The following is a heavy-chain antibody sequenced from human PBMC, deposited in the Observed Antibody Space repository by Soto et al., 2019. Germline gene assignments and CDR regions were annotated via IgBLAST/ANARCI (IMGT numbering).Heavy chain of an antibody. CDR1: GGTFSSFL. CDR2: IIPVFGRA. D-gene: IGHD2-2*01. CDR3: ILDCTSMSCYGCLGVDV. Sequence: QVQLIQSGAEVKTPGSSVKVSCKASGGTFSSFLMGWVRQAPGQGLEWMGGIIPVFGRATYSQKFQGRVTITAADSTSTVYMELSGLKSEDTAVYYCILDCTSMSCYGCLGVDVWGQGTTVTVSS. J-gene: IGHJ6*02. V-gene: IGHV1-69*01.